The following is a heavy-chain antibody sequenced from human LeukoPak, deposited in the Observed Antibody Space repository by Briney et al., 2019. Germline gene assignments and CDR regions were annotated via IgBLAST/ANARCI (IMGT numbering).Heavy chain of an antibody. Sequence: GRSLRLSCAASGFTFSSYAMHWVRQAPGKGLEWVAVISYDGSNKYYADSVKGRFTISRDSSKNTLYLQMNSLRAEDTAVYYCARDPSNYRLGARGMDVWGQGTTVTV. D-gene: IGHD4-11*01. CDR2: ISYDGSNK. CDR1: GFTFSSYA. V-gene: IGHV3-30-3*01. J-gene: IGHJ6*02. CDR3: ARDPSNYRLGARGMDV.